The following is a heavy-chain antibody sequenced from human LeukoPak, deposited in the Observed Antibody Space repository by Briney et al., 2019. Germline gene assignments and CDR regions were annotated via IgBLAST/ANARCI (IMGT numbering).Heavy chain of an antibody. CDR3: ARGRVYCSGGSCRQYYYMDV. D-gene: IGHD2-15*01. Sequence: SETLSLTCAVYGGSFSGYYWSWIRQPPGKGLEWIGEINHSGSTNYNPSLKSRVNISVDTSKNQFSLKLSSVTAADTAVYYCARGRVYCSGGSCRQYYYMDVWGKGTTVTVSS. V-gene: IGHV4-34*01. CDR1: GGSFSGYY. CDR2: INHSGST. J-gene: IGHJ6*03.